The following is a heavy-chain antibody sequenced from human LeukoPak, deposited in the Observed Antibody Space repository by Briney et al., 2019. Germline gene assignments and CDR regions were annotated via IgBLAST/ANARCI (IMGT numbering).Heavy chain of an antibody. CDR2: VHLSGRT. V-gene: IGHV4-4*02. D-gene: IGHD2-15*01. Sequence: SGTLSLTCGVSGGSISTTNWWTWVRQPPGEGLEWIGEVHLSGRTHYNPSLESRVTMSVDMSENHISLRLTSVTAADTAVYYCARDGGCSGGSCYWYFDLWGRGTLVTVSS. CDR3: ARDGGCSGGSCYWYFDL. J-gene: IGHJ2*01. CDR1: GGSISTTNW.